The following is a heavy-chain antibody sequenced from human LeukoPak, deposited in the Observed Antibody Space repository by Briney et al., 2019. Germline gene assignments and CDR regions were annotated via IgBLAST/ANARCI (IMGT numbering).Heavy chain of an antibody. CDR1: GFTVSSNY. CDR3: AGRRSSGWYAY. J-gene: IGHJ4*02. CDR2: IYDSGTT. Sequence: GGSLRLSCATSGFTVSSNYMSWVRQAPGKGLEWVSVIYDSGTTYYADFVKGRFLIFRDTSKNTVDLQMNSLRVEDTAVYYCAGRRSSGWYAYWGQGTLVTVSS. V-gene: IGHV3-53*01. D-gene: IGHD6-19*01.